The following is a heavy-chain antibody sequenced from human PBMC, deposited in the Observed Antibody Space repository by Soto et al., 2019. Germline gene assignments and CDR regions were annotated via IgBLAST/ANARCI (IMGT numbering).Heavy chain of an antibody. CDR1: GGTFSSYT. V-gene: IGHV1-69*04. CDR2: IIPILGIA. J-gene: IGHJ6*03. Sequence: ASVKVSCKASGGTFSSYTISWVRQAPGQGLEWMGRIIPILGIANYAQKFQGRVTITADKSTSTAYMELSSLRSEDTAVYYCARECSGGSCYETLSSYYYYMDVWGKGTTVTVSS. D-gene: IGHD2-15*01. CDR3: ARECSGGSCYETLSSYYYYMDV.